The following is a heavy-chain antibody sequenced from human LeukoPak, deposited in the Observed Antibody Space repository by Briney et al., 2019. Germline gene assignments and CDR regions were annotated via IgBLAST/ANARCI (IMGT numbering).Heavy chain of an antibody. J-gene: IGHJ4*02. CDR1: GYTFTSYG. V-gene: IGHV1-18*01. D-gene: IGHD5-18*01. Sequence: GASVKVSCKASGYTFTSYGISWVRQAPGQGLEWMGWISAYKGNTNYAQKLQGRVTMTTDTSTSTAYMELRSLRSDDTAVYYCARDQRGYSYGYPYFDYWGQGTLVTVSS. CDR2: ISAYKGNT. CDR3: ARDQRGYSYGYPYFDY.